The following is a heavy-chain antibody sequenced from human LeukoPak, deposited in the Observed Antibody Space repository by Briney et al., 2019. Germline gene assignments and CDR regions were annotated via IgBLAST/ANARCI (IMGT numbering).Heavy chain of an antibody. V-gene: IGHV4-38-2*02. Sequence: SETLSLTCTVSGYSISSGYYWGWIRQPPGKGLEWIGSIYHSGSTYYNPSLKSRVTISVDTSKNQFSLKLSSVTAADTAVYYCARGQDNWFDPWGQGTLVTVSS. CDR1: GYSISSGYY. CDR2: IYHSGST. CDR3: ARGQDNWFDP. J-gene: IGHJ5*02.